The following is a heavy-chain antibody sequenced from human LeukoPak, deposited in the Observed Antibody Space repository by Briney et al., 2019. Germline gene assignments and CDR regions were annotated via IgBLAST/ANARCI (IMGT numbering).Heavy chain of an antibody. CDR3: AKYGGSLGYYYYYMDV. CDR2: ISGSGGST. J-gene: IGHJ6*03. D-gene: IGHD4-23*01. V-gene: IGHV3-23*01. CDR1: GFTFSSYA. Sequence: GGSLRLSCAASGFTFSSYAMSWVRQAPGKGLEWVSAISGSGGSTYYADSVKGRFTISRDNSKNTLYLQMNSLRAEDTAVYYCAKYGGSLGYYYYYMDVWGKGTTVTVSS.